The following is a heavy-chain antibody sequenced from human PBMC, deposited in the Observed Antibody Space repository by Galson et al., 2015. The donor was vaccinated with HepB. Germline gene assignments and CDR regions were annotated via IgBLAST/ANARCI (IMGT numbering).Heavy chain of an antibody. Sequence: SLRLSCATSGFTFSSYSMNWVRQTPGKGLEWISYINRGSSSIYYADSVKGRFTISRDNAKNSLYLQMNSLRAEDTAVYYCAGEGVGAYDAFDIWGQGTMVTVSS. CDR1: GFTFSSYS. CDR2: INRGSSSI. V-gene: IGHV3-48*01. CDR3: AGEGVGAYDAFDI. J-gene: IGHJ3*02. D-gene: IGHD1-26*01.